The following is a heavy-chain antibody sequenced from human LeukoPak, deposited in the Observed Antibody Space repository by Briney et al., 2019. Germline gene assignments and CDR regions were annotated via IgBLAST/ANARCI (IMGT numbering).Heavy chain of an antibody. Sequence: GGSLRLSCAASGFTFGDYSMNWVRQAPGKGLEWVSSISSSSSYIYYPDSVKGRFTISRDNAKNSLYLQMNSLRAEDTAVYYCARSYSSSRGTFDYWGQGTLVTVSS. CDR2: ISSSSSYI. D-gene: IGHD6-6*01. CDR1: GFTFGDYS. J-gene: IGHJ4*02. CDR3: ARSYSSSRGTFDY. V-gene: IGHV3-21*01.